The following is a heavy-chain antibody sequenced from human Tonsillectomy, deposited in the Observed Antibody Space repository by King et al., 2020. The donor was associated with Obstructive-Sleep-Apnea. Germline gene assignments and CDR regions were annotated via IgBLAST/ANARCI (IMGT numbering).Heavy chain of an antibody. D-gene: IGHD3-9*01. CDR3: ARRSGLTGYFDD. J-gene: IGHJ4*02. Sequence: VQLVESGGGSVQPGESLRLSCVGSGFIFTNYAMNWVRQTPGKGLEWVSAISERADTSDYADSVKGRFTISRDDSKNTVYLQMHSLRGEDTALYYCARRSGLTGYFDDWGQGTLVTVSS. V-gene: IGHV3-23*04. CDR1: GFIFTNYA. CDR2: ISERADTS.